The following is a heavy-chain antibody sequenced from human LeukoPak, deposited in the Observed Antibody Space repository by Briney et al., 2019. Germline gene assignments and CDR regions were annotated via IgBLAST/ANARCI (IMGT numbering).Heavy chain of an antibody. Sequence: GGSLRLSCAASEFTVSSTYMSWVRQAPVKGLEWVSVIYSGGSTYYADSVKGRFTISRDNSKNTLYLQMNSLRAEDTAVYYCATVYSYGYRAFDYWGQGTLVTVSS. J-gene: IGHJ4*02. CDR2: IYSGGST. CDR1: EFTVSSTY. CDR3: ATVYSYGYRAFDY. D-gene: IGHD5-18*01. V-gene: IGHV3-53*01.